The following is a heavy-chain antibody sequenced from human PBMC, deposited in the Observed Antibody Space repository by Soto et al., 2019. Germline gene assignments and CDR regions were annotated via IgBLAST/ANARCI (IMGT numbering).Heavy chain of an antibody. CDR1: GFTFENYA. CDR2: ISWNSVSV. V-gene: IGHV3-9*01. D-gene: IGHD4-17*01. J-gene: IGHJ4*02. Sequence: DVQLVESGGGLVQPGRSLRLSCAASGFTFENYAMHWVRQAPGKGLEWVSGISWNSVSVDYADSVKGRFTISRDNAKNSLYLQMNSLRAEDTALYYCAKDTSYGAHFDYWGQGTLVTVSS. CDR3: AKDTSYGAHFDY.